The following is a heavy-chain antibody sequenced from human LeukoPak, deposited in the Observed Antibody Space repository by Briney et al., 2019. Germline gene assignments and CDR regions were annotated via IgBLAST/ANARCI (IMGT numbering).Heavy chain of an antibody. CDR2: IRSGDGST. Sequence: PGGSLRLSCAGSGFTLSYYAMTWVRQAPGKGLEWVSSIRSGDGSTYYADSVKGGFTISRDNSKNTLYLQMDSLRTEDTAVYYCAKDTPGTGVGGGKFGVWGQGTLVIVSS. J-gene: IGHJ4*02. D-gene: IGHD4-23*01. V-gene: IGHV3-23*01. CDR1: GFTLSYYA. CDR3: AKDTPGTGVGGGKFGV.